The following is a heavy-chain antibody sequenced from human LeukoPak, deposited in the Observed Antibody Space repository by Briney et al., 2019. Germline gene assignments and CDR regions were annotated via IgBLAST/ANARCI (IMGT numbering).Heavy chain of an antibody. CDR2: IYYSGST. D-gene: IGHD6-13*01. J-gene: IGHJ4*02. V-gene: IGHV4-39*01. CDR3: ARVRFLIAAAVSYFDY. CDR1: GGSISSSSYY. Sequence: PSETLSLTCTVSGGSISSSSYYWGWIRQPPGKGLEWIGSIYYSGSTYYNPSLKSRVTISVDTSKNQFSLKLSSVTAADTAVYYCARVRFLIAAAVSYFDYWGQGTLVTVSS.